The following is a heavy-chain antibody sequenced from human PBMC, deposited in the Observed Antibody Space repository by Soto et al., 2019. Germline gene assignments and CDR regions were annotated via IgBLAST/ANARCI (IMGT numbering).Heavy chain of an antibody. CDR3: ARLRYAESLPYDFWSGYYLNNRFDP. J-gene: IGHJ5*02. Sequence: SLKVSCKASGGTFSSYAISWVRQAPGQGLEWMGGIIPIFGTANYAQKLQGRVTITADESTSTAYMELSSLRSDDTAVYYCARLRYAESLPYDFWSGYYLNNRFDPWGQGTLVTVSS. CDR1: GGTFSSYA. V-gene: IGHV1-69*13. CDR2: IIPIFGTA. D-gene: IGHD3-3*01.